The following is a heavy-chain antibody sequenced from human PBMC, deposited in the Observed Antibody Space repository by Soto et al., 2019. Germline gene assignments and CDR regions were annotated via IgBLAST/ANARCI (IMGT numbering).Heavy chain of an antibody. CDR3: ARHGNYSNSTYYYYGMDV. J-gene: IGHJ6*02. V-gene: IGHV5-51*01. CDR2: IYPGDSDT. D-gene: IGHD4-4*01. CDR1: GYSFTSYW. Sequence: GESLKISCKGSGYSFTSYWIGWVRQMPGKGLEWMGIIYPGDSDTRYSPSFQGQVTISADKSISTAYLRWSSLKAPDTAMYYCARHGNYSNSTYYYYGMDVWGQGTTVTVSS.